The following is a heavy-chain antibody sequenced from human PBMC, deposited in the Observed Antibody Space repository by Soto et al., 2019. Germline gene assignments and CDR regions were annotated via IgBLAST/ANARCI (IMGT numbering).Heavy chain of an antibody. CDR3: ARLVNYYFGMDV. Sequence: PGESLKISCKASDTTHWIGLVRQKPGKGLEWMGIIYPGDSDTKYSPSFQGQVTISVDKSISTAYLHWSSLKASDTATYYCARLVNYYFGMDVCGLGTTVTVSS. CDR2: IYPGDSDT. CDR1: DTTHW. J-gene: IGHJ6*02. V-gene: IGHV5-51*01.